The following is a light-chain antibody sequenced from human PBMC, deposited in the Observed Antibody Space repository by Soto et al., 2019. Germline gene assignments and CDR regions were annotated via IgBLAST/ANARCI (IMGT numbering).Light chain of an antibody. CDR2: DAS. CDR1: QEISNH. V-gene: IGKV1-16*02. J-gene: IGKJ4*01. Sequence: DIQMTQSPSSLSACVGDRVTITCRTSQEISNHLAWFQQKPGKPPKSLIYDASSLQSGVPSKFSGSGSGTDFTLTISSLQPEDFATYYCQQYHNYPVTFGRGTKVEIK. CDR3: QQYHNYPVT.